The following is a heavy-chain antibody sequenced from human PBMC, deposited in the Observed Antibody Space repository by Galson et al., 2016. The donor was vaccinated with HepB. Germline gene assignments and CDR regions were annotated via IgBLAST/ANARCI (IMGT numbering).Heavy chain of an antibody. CDR1: GGSLSGYY. D-gene: IGHD3-22*01. CDR3: ARGFKYYGSSGHTSRGFDY. V-gene: IGHV4-4*08. J-gene: IGHJ4*03. CDR2: IYTSGRT. Sequence: SETLSLTCTVSGGSLSGYYWGWVRQAPGKGLEWIGYIYTSGRTNYNPSLNSRVTISVDTSTHHFSLKLSSVTAADTAVYFCARGFKYYGSSGHTSRGFDYWGQGTTVTVSS.